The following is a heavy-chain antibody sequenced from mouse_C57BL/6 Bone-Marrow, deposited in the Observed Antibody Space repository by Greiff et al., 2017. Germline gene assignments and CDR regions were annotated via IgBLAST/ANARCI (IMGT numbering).Heavy chain of an antibody. CDR2: IYPGDGDT. Sequence: QVQLQQSGAELVKPGASVKISCKASGYAFSSYWMNWVKQRPGKGLEWIGQIYPGDGDTNYNGKFKGKATLTADKSSSTAYMQLSSLTSEDSAVYFCARRGTYYSNSHWYFDVWGTGTTVTVSS. CDR3: ARRGTYYSNSHWYFDV. D-gene: IGHD2-5*01. CDR1: GYAFSSYW. J-gene: IGHJ1*03. V-gene: IGHV1-80*01.